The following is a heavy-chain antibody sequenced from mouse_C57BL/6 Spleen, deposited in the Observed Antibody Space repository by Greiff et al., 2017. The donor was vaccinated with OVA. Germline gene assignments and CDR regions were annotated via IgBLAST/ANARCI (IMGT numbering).Heavy chain of an antibody. D-gene: IGHD2-4*01. CDR1: GYTFTSYW. Sequence: QVQLQQPGAELVKPGASVTLSCKASGYTFTSYWMHWVKQRPGQGLEWIGMLPPNSGSTNYNEKFKSKAPLTVDKSSSTAYMQLSSLTSEDSAVYYCARSEGIYYDYDKAMDYWGQGTSVTVSS. J-gene: IGHJ4*01. CDR2: LPPNSGST. CDR3: ARSEGIYYDYDKAMDY. V-gene: IGHV1-64*01.